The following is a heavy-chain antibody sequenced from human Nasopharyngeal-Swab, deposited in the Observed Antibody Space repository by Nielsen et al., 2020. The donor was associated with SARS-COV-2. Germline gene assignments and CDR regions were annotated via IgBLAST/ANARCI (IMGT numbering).Heavy chain of an antibody. CDR3: AKGRDSSSWYDHLDY. CDR2: IYSGGST. Sequence: GESLKISCAASGFTVSSNYMSWVRQAPGKGLEWVSVIYSGGSTYYADSVKGRFTISRDNSKNTLYLQMNSLRAEDTAVYYCAKGRDSSSWYDHLDYWGQGTLVTVSS. J-gene: IGHJ4*02. D-gene: IGHD6-13*01. V-gene: IGHV3-66*01. CDR1: GFTVSSNY.